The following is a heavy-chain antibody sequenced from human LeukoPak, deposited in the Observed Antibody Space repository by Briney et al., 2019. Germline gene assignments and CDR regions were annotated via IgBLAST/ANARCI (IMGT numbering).Heavy chain of an antibody. V-gene: IGHV4-39*01. D-gene: IGHD2-2*01. CDR1: GGPISSSRYY. Sequence: SETLSLTCTVSGGPISSSRYYWGWIRQPPGKGLEWVGSIYYSGSTYYNPSLKSRVTISVDTSKNQFSLKLSSVTAADTAVYYCARLFKTLVPAANCIGYWGQGTLVTVSS. CDR3: ARLFKTLVPAANCIGY. J-gene: IGHJ4*02. CDR2: IYYSGST.